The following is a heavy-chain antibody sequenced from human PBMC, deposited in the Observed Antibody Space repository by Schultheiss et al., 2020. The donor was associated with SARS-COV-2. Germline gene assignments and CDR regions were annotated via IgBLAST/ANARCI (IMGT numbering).Heavy chain of an antibody. CDR1: GFTFSSYG. D-gene: IGHD5-12*01. CDR3: ARDGFLGWLRLDY. CDR2: ISGSGGST. V-gene: IGHV3-21*01. J-gene: IGHJ4*02. Sequence: GGSLRLSCAASGFTFSSYGMHWVRQAPGKGLEWVSAISGSGGSTYYADSVKGRFTISRDNAKNSLYLQMNSLRAEDTAVYYCARDGFLGWLRLDYWGQGTLVTVSS.